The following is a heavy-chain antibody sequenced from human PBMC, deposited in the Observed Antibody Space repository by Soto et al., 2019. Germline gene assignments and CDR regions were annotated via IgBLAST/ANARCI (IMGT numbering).Heavy chain of an antibody. D-gene: IGHD6-13*01. CDR3: ARGLRSSSWYVSDYYYYYGMDV. V-gene: IGHV4-34*01. J-gene: IGHJ6*02. CDR2: INHSGST. CDR1: GGSFSCYY. Sequence: SETLSLTCAVYGGSFSCYYWSWIRQPPGKGLEWIGEINHSGSTNYNPSLKSRVTISVDTSKNQFSLKLSSVTAADTAVYYCARGLRSSSWYVSDYYYYYGMDVWGQGTTVTVSS.